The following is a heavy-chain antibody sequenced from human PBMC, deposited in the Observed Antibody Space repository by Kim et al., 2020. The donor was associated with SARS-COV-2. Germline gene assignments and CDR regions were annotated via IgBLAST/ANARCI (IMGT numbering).Heavy chain of an antibody. CDR3: AREDFVAAGGIGYYYAMDV. D-gene: IGHD6-13*01. V-gene: IGHV3-21*01. CDR2: ISSGSTYI. CDR1: GFNFSSYS. Sequence: GGSLRLSCAASGFNFSSYSMNWVRQAPGKGLEWVSSISSGSTYIDYADSVKGRFTLSRDNGKKSLDLQMNSLRAEDTAIYYCAREDFVAAGGIGYYYAMDVWGQGTTVTVSS. J-gene: IGHJ6*02.